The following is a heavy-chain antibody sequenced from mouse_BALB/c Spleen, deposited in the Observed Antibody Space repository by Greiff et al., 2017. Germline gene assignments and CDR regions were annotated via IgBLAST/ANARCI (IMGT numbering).Heavy chain of an antibody. CDR1: GFTFSSYA. D-gene: IGHD2-14*01. CDR3: EGYYRYVKYAMDY. Sequence: EVKVVESGGGLVKPGGSLKLSCAASGFTFSSYAMSWVRQTPEKRLEWVASISSGGSTYYPDSVKGRFTISRDNARNILYLQMSSLRSEDTAMYYCEGYYRYVKYAMDYWGQGTSVTVSA. J-gene: IGHJ4*01. CDR2: ISSGGST. V-gene: IGHV5-6-5*01.